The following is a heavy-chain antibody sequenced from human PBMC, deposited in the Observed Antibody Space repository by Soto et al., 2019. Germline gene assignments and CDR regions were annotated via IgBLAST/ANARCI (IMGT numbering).Heavy chain of an antibody. CDR3: ARHNSLGDSYYFDY. J-gene: IGHJ4*02. Sequence: GGSLRLSCAASGFTFSSYAMSWVRQAPGKGLEWVSAISGSGGSTYYADSVKGRFTISVDTSKNQFSLKLSSVTAADTAVYYCARHNSLGDSYYFDYWGQGTLVTVSS. D-gene: IGHD3-16*01. V-gene: IGHV3-23*01. CDR2: ISGSGGST. CDR1: GFTFSSYA.